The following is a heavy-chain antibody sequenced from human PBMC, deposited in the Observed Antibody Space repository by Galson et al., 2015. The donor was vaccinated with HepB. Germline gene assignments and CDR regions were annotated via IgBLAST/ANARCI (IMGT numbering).Heavy chain of an antibody. Sequence: SLRLSCAASGFTFSSYGMQWVRQAPGKGLEWVADIWYDGSNKYYADSVKGRFTISRDNSKNTLYLQMNSLRAEDTAVYYCARDVHTYYYDSRGYLYYYGMDVWGQGTTVTVSS. CDR3: ARDVHTYYYDSRGYLYYYGMDV. CDR2: IWYDGSNK. CDR1: GFTFSSYG. D-gene: IGHD3-22*01. V-gene: IGHV3-33*01. J-gene: IGHJ6*02.